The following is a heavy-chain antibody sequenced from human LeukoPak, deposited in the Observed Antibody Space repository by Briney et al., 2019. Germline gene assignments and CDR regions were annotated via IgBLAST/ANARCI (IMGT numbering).Heavy chain of an antibody. CDR2: IYPGDSDT. V-gene: IGHV5-51*01. CDR3: ARQITVRNSEDAFDI. CDR1: GYSFTSYW. Sequence: GESLKISCKGSGYSFTSYWIGWVRQMPGKGLEWMGIIYPGDSDTRYSPSFQGQVTISADKSISTAYLQWSSLKASDTAMYYCARQITVRNSEDAFDIWGQGTMVTVSS. J-gene: IGHJ3*02. D-gene: IGHD1-26*01.